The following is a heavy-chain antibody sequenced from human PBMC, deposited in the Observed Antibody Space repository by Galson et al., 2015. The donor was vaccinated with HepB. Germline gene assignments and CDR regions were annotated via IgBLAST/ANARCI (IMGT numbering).Heavy chain of an antibody. D-gene: IGHD3-22*01. CDR2: IIPIFGIA. Sequence: SVKVSCKASGGTFSSYAISWVRQAPGQGLEWMGGIIPIFGIANYAQKFQGRVTITADESTSTAYMELSSPRSEDTAVYYCARGPLYYYDRRDAFDIWGQGTMVTVSS. J-gene: IGHJ3*02. CDR1: GGTFSSYA. CDR3: ARGPLYYYDRRDAFDI. V-gene: IGHV1-69*13.